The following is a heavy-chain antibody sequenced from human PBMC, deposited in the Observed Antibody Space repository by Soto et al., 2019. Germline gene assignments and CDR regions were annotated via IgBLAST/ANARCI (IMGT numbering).Heavy chain of an antibody. V-gene: IGHV3-73*01. CDR3: TPAGSRRWHDAFDI. Sequence: EVQLVESGGGLVQPGGSLKLSCTASGFTFSASAVHWVRQASGKGLEWVGRMRNKASSYATAYAASLKGRFTISRDDSSNTAFLQMNSLTAEDTAVYYCTPAGSRRWHDAFDIWGQGTMVTVSS. CDR2: MRNKASSYAT. D-gene: IGHD6-13*01. J-gene: IGHJ3*02. CDR1: GFTFSASA.